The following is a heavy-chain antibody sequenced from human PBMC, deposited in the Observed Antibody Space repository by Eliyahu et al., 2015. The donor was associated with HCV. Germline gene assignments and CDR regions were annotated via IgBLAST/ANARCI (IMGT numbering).Heavy chain of an antibody. V-gene: IGHV4-39*01. CDR1: XGSISSSSYY. D-gene: IGHD3-16*01. Sequence: QLQLQESGPGLVKPSETLSLTCPVSXGSISSSSYYWGXIRQPPGKGLEWIGSIYYSGSTYYNPSLKSRVTISVDTSKNQFSLKLSSVTAADTAVYYCARQGGRSWGYFDYWGQGTLVTVSS. CDR2: IYYSGST. CDR3: ARQGGRSWGYFDY. J-gene: IGHJ4*02.